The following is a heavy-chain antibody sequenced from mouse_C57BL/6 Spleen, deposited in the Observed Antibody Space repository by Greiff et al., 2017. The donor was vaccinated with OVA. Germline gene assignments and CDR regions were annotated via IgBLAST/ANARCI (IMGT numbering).Heavy chain of an antibody. D-gene: IGHD2-3*01. Sequence: EVQLVESGGGLVQPGGSLSLSCAASGFTFTDYYMSWVRQPPGKALEWLGFIRNKANGYTTEYSASVKGRFTISRDNSKSILYLQMNALRAEDSATYYCARSPYDYFDYWGQGTTLTVSS. J-gene: IGHJ2*01. CDR3: ARSPYDYFDY. CDR1: GFTFTDYY. V-gene: IGHV7-3*01. CDR2: IRNKANGYTT.